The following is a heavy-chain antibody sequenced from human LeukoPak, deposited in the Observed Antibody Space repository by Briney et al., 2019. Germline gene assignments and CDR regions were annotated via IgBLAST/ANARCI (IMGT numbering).Heavy chain of an antibody. J-gene: IGHJ4*02. D-gene: IGHD4-17*01. CDR1: GFTFSSYA. CDR3: AKDPSDYAGDITFFDY. V-gene: IGHV3-23*01. Sequence: GGSLRLSCAASGFTFSSYAMSWVRQAPGKGLEWVSAISGSGGSTYYADSVKGRFTISRDNSKNTLYLQMNSLRAEDTAVYYCAKDPSDYAGDITFFDYWGQGTLVTVSS. CDR2: ISGSGGST.